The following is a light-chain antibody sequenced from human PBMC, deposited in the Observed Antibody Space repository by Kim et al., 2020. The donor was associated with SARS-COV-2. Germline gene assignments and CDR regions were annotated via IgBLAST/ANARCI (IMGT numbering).Light chain of an antibody. CDR2: GAA. J-gene: IGKJ4*01. V-gene: IGKV3-20*01. CDR3: KHDEKSPLT. Sequence: EIVLTQSPGTLSVSPGERATLACRASQSINSRFLAWYQQRPGQAPRLLIYGAASRATGIPDRFSGSGSGTDFTLTITRLEPEDVAVYFCKHDEKSPLTFGRGTKVDIK. CDR1: QSINSRF.